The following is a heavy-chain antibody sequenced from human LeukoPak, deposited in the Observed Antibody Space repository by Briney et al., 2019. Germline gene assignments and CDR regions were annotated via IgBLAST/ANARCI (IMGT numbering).Heavy chain of an antibody. CDR2: INSDGSST. V-gene: IGHV3-74*01. Sequence: GGSLRLSCAASGFTFRSYWMNWDRQAPGKGLVWVSRINSDGSSTRYADSVKGRFTMSRDNAKNTLYLQMNSLRAEDTAVYYCAKEGDSSGYIYWYFDLWGRGTLVTVSS. J-gene: IGHJ2*01. D-gene: IGHD3-22*01. CDR3: AKEGDSSGYIYWYFDL. CDR1: GFTFRSYW.